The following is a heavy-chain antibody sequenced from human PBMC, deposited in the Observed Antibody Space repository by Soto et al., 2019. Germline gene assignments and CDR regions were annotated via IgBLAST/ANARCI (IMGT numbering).Heavy chain of an antibody. CDR3: ARIPSP. J-gene: IGHJ5*02. D-gene: IGHD2-21*01. V-gene: IGHV4-30-2*01. CDR2: SYDSGNI. CDR1: GGSISSGGYS. Sequence: QLQLQESGSGLVKPSQTLSLTCAVSGGSISSGGYSWSWIRQPPGKVLEWIGYSYDSGNIYYTPSLKSRVTISVDRSKDQFSLKLSSVTAADTAVYYCARIPSPWGQGTLVTVAS.